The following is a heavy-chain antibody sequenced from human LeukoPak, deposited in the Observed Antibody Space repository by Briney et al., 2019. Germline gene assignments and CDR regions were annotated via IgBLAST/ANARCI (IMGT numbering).Heavy chain of an antibody. CDR2: INPSGGST. V-gene: IGHV1-46*01. CDR3: AAVLGYCSSTSCPYYYMDV. J-gene: IGHJ6*03. Sequence: ASVKVSCKASGYTFTSYYMHWVRQAPGQGLEWMGIINPSGGSTSYAQKFQGRVTMTRDTSTSTVYMELSSLRSEDTAVYYCAAVLGYCSSTSCPYYYMDVWGKGTTVTVSS. D-gene: IGHD2-2*01. CDR1: GYTFTSYY.